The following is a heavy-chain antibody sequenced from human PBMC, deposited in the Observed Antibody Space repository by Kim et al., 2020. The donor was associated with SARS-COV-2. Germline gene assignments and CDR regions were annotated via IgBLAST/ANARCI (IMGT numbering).Heavy chain of an antibody. D-gene: IGHD3-22*01. Sequence: ASVKVSCKVSGYTLTELSMHWVRQAPGKGLEWMGGFDPEDGETIYAQKFQGRVTMTEDTSTDTAYMELSSLRSEDTAVYYCASAYYYDSSGYYRHFDYWAREPWSPSPQ. CDR1: GYTLTELS. J-gene: IGHJ4*02. V-gene: IGHV1-24*01. CDR2: FDPEDGET. CDR3: ASAYYYDSSGYYRHFDY.